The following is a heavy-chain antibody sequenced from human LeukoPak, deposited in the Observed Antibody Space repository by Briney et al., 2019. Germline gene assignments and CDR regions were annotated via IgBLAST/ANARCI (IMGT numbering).Heavy chain of an antibody. CDR3: ARRGPAGSSSSGMDV. CDR2: TYYSSKCYN. CDR1: GDSVSSNSAA. D-gene: IGHD6-6*01. Sequence: SQTLSLTCAISGDSVSSNSAAWNWIRQSPSRGLEWLGCTYYSSKCYNDYAVSVKSRITINPDTSKNQFSLHLNSVTPEDTAVYYCARRGPAGSSSSGMDVWGQGTTVTVSS. J-gene: IGHJ6*02. V-gene: IGHV6-1*01.